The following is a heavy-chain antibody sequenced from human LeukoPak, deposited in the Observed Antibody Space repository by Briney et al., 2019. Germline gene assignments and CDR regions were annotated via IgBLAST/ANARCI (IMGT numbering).Heavy chain of an antibody. Sequence: GGSLRLSCAASGFTFSSYAMSWVRQAPGKGLEWVSAISGSGGSTYYADSVKGRFTISRDNSKNTLYLQMSSLRAEDTAVYYCAKAYVLRFLEWLLVNFDYWGQGTLVTVSS. V-gene: IGHV3-23*01. CDR3: AKAYVLRFLEWLLVNFDY. J-gene: IGHJ4*02. CDR1: GFTFSSYA. D-gene: IGHD3-3*01. CDR2: ISGSGGST.